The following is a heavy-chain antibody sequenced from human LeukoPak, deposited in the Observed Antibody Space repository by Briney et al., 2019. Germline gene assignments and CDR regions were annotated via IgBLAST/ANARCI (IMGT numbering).Heavy chain of an antibody. CDR2: ISHSGST. CDR3: ARGDVEGYFDY. CDR1: GGSFSGYY. V-gene: IGHV4-34*01. J-gene: IGHJ4*02. Sequence: SETLSLTCAVYGGSFSGYYWSWIRQPPGKGLEWIGEISHSGSTNYNPSLKSRVTISVDTSKNQFSLKLSSVTAADTAVYYCARGDVEGYFDYWGQGTLVTVSS.